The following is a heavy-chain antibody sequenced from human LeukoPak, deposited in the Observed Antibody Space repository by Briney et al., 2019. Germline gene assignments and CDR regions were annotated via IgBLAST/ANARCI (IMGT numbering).Heavy chain of an antibody. Sequence: PGGSLRLSCAASGFTFSSYGMSWVRQAPGKGLEWVSIISGSGGSTYYADSVKGRFIISRDNSKNTLYLQMNSLRAEDTAVYYCAKDPPLYFGGIDYWGQGTLVTVSS. V-gene: IGHV3-23*01. J-gene: IGHJ4*02. CDR3: AKDPPLYFGGIDY. D-gene: IGHD3-10*01. CDR1: GFTFSSYG. CDR2: ISGSGGST.